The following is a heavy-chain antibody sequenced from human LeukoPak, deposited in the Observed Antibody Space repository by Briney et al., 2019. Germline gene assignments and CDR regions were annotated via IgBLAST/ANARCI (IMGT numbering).Heavy chain of an antibody. D-gene: IGHD2-2*01. CDR1: GFTFSSYS. Sequence: PGGSLRLSCAASGFTFSSYSMNWVRQAPGKGLEWVSSISATDGSTYYADSVRGRFTISRDNSKNTLFLQMNSLRAEDTALYYCVACSSASCYGDRFDPWGQGTLVTVSS. V-gene: IGHV3-23*01. J-gene: IGHJ5*02. CDR3: VACSSASCYGDRFDP. CDR2: ISATDGST.